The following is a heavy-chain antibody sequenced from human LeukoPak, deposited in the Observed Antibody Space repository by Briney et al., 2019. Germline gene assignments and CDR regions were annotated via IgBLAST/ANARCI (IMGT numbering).Heavy chain of an antibody. CDR1: GYSISSGYY. V-gene: IGHV4-38-2*02. D-gene: IGHD4-17*01. CDR2: IYHSGST. J-gene: IGHJ4*02. CDR3: ARDPNGDYGDY. Sequence: PSETLSLTCAVSGYSISSGYYWGWIRQPPGKGLEWIGSIYHSGSTYYNPSLKSRVTISVDTSKNQFSLKLSSVTAADTAVYYCARDPNGDYGDYWGQGTLVTVSS.